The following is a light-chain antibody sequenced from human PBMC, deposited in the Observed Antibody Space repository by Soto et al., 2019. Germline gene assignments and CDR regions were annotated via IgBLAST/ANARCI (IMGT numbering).Light chain of an antibody. Sequence: QSALTQPRSVSGSPGQSVNISCTGTSSDVDGYKYVSWYQQHPGKAPKLMIYDVSKRPSGVPDRFSGSNSGKAASLSISGVQPEDEADYYCCSYAGSYRVFGGGTKVTVL. CDR3: CSYAGSYRV. V-gene: IGLV2-11*01. CDR1: SSDVDGYKY. CDR2: DVS. J-gene: IGLJ3*02.